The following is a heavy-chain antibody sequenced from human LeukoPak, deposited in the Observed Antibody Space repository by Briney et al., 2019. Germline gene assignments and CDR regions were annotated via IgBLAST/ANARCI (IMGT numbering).Heavy chain of an antibody. V-gene: IGHV1-69*06. CDR2: IIPIFGTA. Sequence: SVKVSCKASGGTFSSYAISWVRQAPGQGLEWMGGIIPIFGTANYAQKFQGRVTITADKSTSTAYMELSSLRSEDTAVYYCARAPHDYGDYEYYFDYWGQGTLVTVSS. D-gene: IGHD4-17*01. J-gene: IGHJ4*02. CDR3: ARAPHDYGDYEYYFDY. CDR1: GGTFSSYA.